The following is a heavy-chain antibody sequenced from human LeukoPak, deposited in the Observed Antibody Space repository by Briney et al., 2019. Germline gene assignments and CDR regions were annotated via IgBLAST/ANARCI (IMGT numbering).Heavy chain of an antibody. D-gene: IGHD4-23*01. J-gene: IGHJ5*02. CDR1: GGSISSYY. CDR2: IYTSGST. CDR3: ARDLLHYGGNPGEYNWFDP. V-gene: IGHV4-4*07. Sequence: SETLSLTCTVSGGSISSYYWSWIRQPAGKGLEWIGRIYTSGSTNYNPSLKSRVTMSVDTSKNQFSLKLSSVTAADTAVYYCARDLLHYGGNPGEYNWFDPWGQGTLVTVSS.